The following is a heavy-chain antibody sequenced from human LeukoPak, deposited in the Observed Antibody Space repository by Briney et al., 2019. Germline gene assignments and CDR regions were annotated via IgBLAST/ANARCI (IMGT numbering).Heavy chain of an antibody. J-gene: IGHJ4*02. CDR3: ARHAAVSTSSTWYSDY. CDR1: GYSFTSYW. V-gene: IGHV5-51*01. CDR2: IYPGDSDT. D-gene: IGHD6-13*01. Sequence: GESLKISCKGSGYSFTSYWIGWVRQMPGKGLEWMGIIYPGDSDTRYSRSFQGQVTISADKSITTAYLQWSSLKASDTAMYYCARHAAVSTSSTWYSDYWGQGTLVTVSS.